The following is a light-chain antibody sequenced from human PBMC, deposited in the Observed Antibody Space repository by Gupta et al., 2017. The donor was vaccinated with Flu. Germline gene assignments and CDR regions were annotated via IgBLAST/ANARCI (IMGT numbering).Light chain of an antibody. J-gene: IGKJ1*01. CDR3: QQYGNSPQT. CDR2: GAS. CDR1: QGVSSNY. V-gene: IGKV3-20*01. Sequence: STTLCCRASQGVSSNYLDRYQPKPGPALRLHIAGASTRASHIPDRCSGSGSGTDFTLTISRLEPDDSAVYCCQQYGNSPQTFGQGTKVEIK.